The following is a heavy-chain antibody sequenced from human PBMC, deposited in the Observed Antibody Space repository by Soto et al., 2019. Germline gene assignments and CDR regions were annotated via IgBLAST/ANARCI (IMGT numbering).Heavy chain of an antibody. J-gene: IGHJ6*02. CDR3: ARDADCIITSCYGGHYYYYGMDV. V-gene: IGHV4-4*02. D-gene: IGHD2-2*01. Sequence: PSETLSLTCAVSGGSISSSNWWSWVRQPPGKGLEWIGEIYHSGSTNYNPSLKSRVTISVDKSKNQFSLKLSSVTAADTAVYYCARDADCIITSCYGGHYYYYGMDVWGQGTTVTVSS. CDR2: IYHSGST. CDR1: GGSISSSNW.